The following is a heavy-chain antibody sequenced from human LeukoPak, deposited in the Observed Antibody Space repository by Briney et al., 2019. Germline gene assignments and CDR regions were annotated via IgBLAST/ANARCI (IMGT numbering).Heavy chain of an antibody. CDR2: ISGSGGST. V-gene: IGHV3-23*01. CDR1: GFTLSSYA. J-gene: IGHJ4*02. D-gene: IGHD1-14*01. CDR3: AKDFRRTGSYYFDY. Sequence: GGSLRLSCAASGFTLSSYAMSWVRQAPGKGLEWVSAISGSGGSTYYADSVKGRFTISRDNSKNTLYLQMNSLRAEDTAVYYCAKDFRRTGSYYFDYWGQGTLVTVSS.